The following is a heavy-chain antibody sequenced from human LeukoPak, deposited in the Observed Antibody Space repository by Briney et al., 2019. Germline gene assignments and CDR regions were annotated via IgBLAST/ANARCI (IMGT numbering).Heavy chain of an antibody. J-gene: IGHJ3*02. V-gene: IGHV3-30-3*01. CDR1: GFTFSTYA. Sequence: GGSLRLSCAASGFTFSTYAIHWGRQAPGKGLEWVAVISYDGINKYYADSVKGRFTISRDNSKNTLLLQMNSLRAEDTAVYYCARDFWLTEVTPMGYAFDIWGRGTMVTVSS. CDR2: ISYDGINK. CDR3: ARDFWLTEVTPMGYAFDI. D-gene: IGHD4-23*01.